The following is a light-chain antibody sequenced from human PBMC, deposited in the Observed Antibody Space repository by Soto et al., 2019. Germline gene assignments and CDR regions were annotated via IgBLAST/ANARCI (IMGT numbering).Light chain of an antibody. CDR1: QGIARS. CDR3: QQFNSYPLT. V-gene: IGKV1-9*01. Sequence: DIHLTQSPSFLSASVGDRVTITCRASQGIARSLAWYQQKAGKAPKLLIYAASTLESGVPSRFSGSGPGTEFTLPISSLQPEDFAIYYCQQFNSYPLTFGGGTKVEIK. J-gene: IGKJ4*01. CDR2: AAS.